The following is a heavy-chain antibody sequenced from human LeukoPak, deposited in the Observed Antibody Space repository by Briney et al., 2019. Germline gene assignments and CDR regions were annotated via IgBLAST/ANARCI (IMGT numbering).Heavy chain of an antibody. CDR2: INTDGTVT. D-gene: IGHD6-19*01. J-gene: IGHJ4*02. CDR3: ATKQWLAPPPDS. V-gene: IGHV3-74*01. CDR1: GFTFSKYW. Sequence: GGSLRLSCAASGFTFSKYWMLWVRQAPGKGLESVSRINTDGTVTTYADSVKGRFTVSRDNADNTMSLQMNSVRDEDTAVYYCATKQWLAPPPDSWGQGAPVTVSS.